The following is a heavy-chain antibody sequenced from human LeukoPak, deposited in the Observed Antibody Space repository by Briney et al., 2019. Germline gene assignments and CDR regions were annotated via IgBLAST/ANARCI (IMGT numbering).Heavy chain of an antibody. D-gene: IGHD3-3*01. CDR3: ASPTIFGVVIYY. J-gene: IGHJ4*02. Sequence: GVSLRLSCAASGFTFSSYWMSWVRQAPGKGLEWVANIKQDGSEKYYVDSVKGRFTISRDNAKNSLYLQMNRLRAEDTAVYYCASPTIFGVVIYYWGQGTLVTVSS. V-gene: IGHV3-7*01. CDR2: IKQDGSEK. CDR1: GFTFSSYW.